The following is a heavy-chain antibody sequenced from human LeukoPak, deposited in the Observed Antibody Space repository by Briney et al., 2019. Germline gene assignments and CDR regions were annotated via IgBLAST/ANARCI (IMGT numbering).Heavy chain of an antibody. J-gene: IGHJ6*03. D-gene: IGHD2-2*01. V-gene: IGHV1-2*02. CDR3: ARGGRDCSSTSCYKYYYYYYYMDV. CDR1: GYTFTGYY. Sequence: ASVKVSCRASGYTFTGYYMHWVRQAPGQGLEWMGWINPNSGGTNYAQKFQGRATMTRDTSISTAYMELSRLRSDDTAVYYCARGGRDCSSTSCYKYYYYYYYMDVWGKGTTVTISS. CDR2: INPNSGGT.